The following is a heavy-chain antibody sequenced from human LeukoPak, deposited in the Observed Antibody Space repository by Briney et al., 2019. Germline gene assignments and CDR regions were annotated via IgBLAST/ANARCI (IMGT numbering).Heavy chain of an antibody. CDR1: GASITTYY. Sequence: PSETLSLTCTVSGASITTYYWSWIRQPAGKGLEWIGYIYYSGSTNYNPSLKSRVTISVDTSKNQFSLKLSSVTAADTAVYYCARATPATVTTIDYWGQGTLVTVSS. J-gene: IGHJ4*02. CDR2: IYYSGST. CDR3: ARATPATVTTIDY. D-gene: IGHD4-17*01. V-gene: IGHV4-59*01.